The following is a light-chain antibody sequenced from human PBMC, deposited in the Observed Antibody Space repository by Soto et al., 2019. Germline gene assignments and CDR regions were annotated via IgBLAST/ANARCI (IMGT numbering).Light chain of an antibody. CDR2: AAS. Sequence: IQLTQSPSSLSASGGDRITITCRPSQGISSYLAWYQQKPGKAPKLLIYAASTLQSGVPSRFSGSGSGTDFTLTISSLQPEDFATYYCQQLNSYPALTFGGGTKVEIK. CDR3: QQLNSYPALT. J-gene: IGKJ4*01. V-gene: IGKV1-9*01. CDR1: QGISSY.